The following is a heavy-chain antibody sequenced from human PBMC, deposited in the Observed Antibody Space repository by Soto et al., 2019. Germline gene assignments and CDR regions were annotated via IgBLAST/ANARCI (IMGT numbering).Heavy chain of an antibody. Sequence: QVQLQQWGAGLLKPSETLSLTCAVYGGSFSGYYWSWIRQPPGKGLEWIGEINHSGSTNYNPSLKSRVTISVDTSKNQFSLKLSSVIAADTAVYYCARGGVFDPWGQGTLVTVSS. CDR3: ARGGVFDP. D-gene: IGHD3-16*01. V-gene: IGHV4-34*01. CDR1: GGSFSGYY. CDR2: INHSGST. J-gene: IGHJ5*02.